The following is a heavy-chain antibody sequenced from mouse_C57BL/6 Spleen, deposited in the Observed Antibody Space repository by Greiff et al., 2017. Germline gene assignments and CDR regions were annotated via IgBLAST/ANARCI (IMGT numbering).Heavy chain of an antibody. CDR3: AREIYYYGSSPAWFAY. J-gene: IGHJ3*01. CDR2: ILPGSGST. CDR1: GYTFPGYW. V-gene: IGHV1-9*01. Sequence: QVQLQQSGAELMKPGASVKLSCKATGYTFPGYWIEWVKQRPGHGLEWIGEILPGSGSTNYNEKFKGKATFTADTSSNTAYMQLSSLTTEDSAIYYCAREIYYYGSSPAWFAYWGQGTLVTVSA. D-gene: IGHD1-1*01.